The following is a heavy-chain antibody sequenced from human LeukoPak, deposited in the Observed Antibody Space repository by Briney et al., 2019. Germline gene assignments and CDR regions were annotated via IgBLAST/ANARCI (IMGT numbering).Heavy chain of an antibody. V-gene: IGHV3-74*01. J-gene: IGHJ4*02. CDR3: ASYGLDFDFALDY. CDR2: VKGDGSST. D-gene: IGHD3-3*01. CDR1: GFTLSSFW. Sequence: GGALRLSCAASGFTLSSFWMHWVRQAPGKGLVWVSRVKGDGSSTTYADSVKGRFAISRDNAKNTLYLQMNSLRAEDTAVYYCASYGLDFDFALDYWGQGALVTVSS.